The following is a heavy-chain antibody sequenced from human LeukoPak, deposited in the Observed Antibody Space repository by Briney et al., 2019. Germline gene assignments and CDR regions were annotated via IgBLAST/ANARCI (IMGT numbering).Heavy chain of an antibody. CDR2: INSDGSST. V-gene: IGHV3-74*01. Sequence: SGGSLRLSCAASGFTFSSYNMNWVRQAPGKGLVWVSRINSDGSSTSYADSVKGRFTISRDNAKNTLYLQMNSLRAEDTAVYYCARDGGLDAFDIWGQGTMVTVSS. CDR1: GFTFSSYN. CDR3: ARDGGLDAFDI. D-gene: IGHD2-15*01. J-gene: IGHJ3*02.